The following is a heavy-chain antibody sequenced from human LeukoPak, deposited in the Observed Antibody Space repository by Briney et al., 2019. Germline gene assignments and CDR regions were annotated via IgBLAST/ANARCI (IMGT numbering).Heavy chain of an antibody. Sequence: PSETLSLTCAVSGYSISSGYYWGWIRQPPGAGLEWIGSFYHSGSTHYNPSLKSRVTISMDTSKNQFSLKLSSVTAADTAVYYCARRPRGHDILTGYFDYWGQGTLVTVSS. V-gene: IGHV4-38-2*01. CDR3: ARRPRGHDILTGYFDY. CDR2: FYHSGST. D-gene: IGHD3-9*01. J-gene: IGHJ4*02. CDR1: GYSISSGYY.